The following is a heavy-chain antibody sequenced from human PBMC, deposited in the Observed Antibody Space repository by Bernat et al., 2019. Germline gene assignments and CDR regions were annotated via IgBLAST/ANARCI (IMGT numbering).Heavy chain of an antibody. CDR3: ARGRGSGWYSGDY. J-gene: IGHJ4*02. V-gene: IGHV3-23*01. Sequence: EVQLLESGGDLVQPGGSLRLSCAASGFTFSNYAMNWVRQAPGKGLEWISATSGSGGSTFYADSVEGRFTISRDNSKNTLYLQMNSLKAEDTAVYYCARGRGSGWYSGDYWGQGTLVTVSS. CDR2: TSGSGGST. D-gene: IGHD6-19*01. CDR1: GFTFSNYA.